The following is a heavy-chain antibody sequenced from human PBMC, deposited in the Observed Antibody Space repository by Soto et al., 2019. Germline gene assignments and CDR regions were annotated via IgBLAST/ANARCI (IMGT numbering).Heavy chain of an antibody. CDR3: ARERKLDFWRKGLDV. Sequence: XSVKVSCKASVYTFTTYDINWVRQAPGQGLEWLGWMDPNSGSTGYAQNFQGRITMTRNISRNTAHMELSSLQSEETAVYYCARERKLDFWRKGLDVWGQGTTVTASS. J-gene: IGHJ6*02. CDR1: VYTFTTYD. V-gene: IGHV1-8*01. D-gene: IGHD3-3*01. CDR2: MDPNSGST.